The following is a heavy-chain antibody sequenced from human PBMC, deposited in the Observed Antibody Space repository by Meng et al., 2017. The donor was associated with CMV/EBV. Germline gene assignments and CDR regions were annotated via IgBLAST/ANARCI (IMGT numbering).Heavy chain of an antibody. V-gene: IGHV2-5*02. Sequence: QIPLKQSGPTVVKPTPSLTLTCTFSGFPLSTSGVGVGWIRQPPGKALEWLALICWDNDKRYSPSLKSRLTITKDTSKNQVVLTMTNMDPVDTATYYCARIAAAGRFDYWGQGTLVTVSS. J-gene: IGHJ4*02. CDR2: ICWDNDK. CDR1: GFPLSTSGVG. D-gene: IGHD6-13*01. CDR3: ARIAAAGRFDY.